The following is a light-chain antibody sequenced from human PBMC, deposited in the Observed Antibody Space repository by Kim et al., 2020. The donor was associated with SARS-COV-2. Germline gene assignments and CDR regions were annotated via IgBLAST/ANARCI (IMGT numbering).Light chain of an antibody. CDR1: QGISSA. V-gene: IGKV1-13*02. CDR3: QQSNSYPLT. J-gene: IGKJ4*01. CDR2: DAS. Sequence: SSVGGRVTITCRASQGISSALAWYQQKPGKAPRLLIYDASSLETGVPSRFRGSGSGTDFTLTISSLQPEDFATYYCQQSNSYPLTFGGGTKVDIK.